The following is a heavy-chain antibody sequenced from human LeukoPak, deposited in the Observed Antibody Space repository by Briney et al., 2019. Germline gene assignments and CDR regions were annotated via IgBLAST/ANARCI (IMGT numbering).Heavy chain of an antibody. CDR1: GFTFSTHG. D-gene: IGHD5-18*01. CDR2: ISYDEIKK. J-gene: IGHJ4*02. V-gene: IGHV3-30*03. CDR3: ASPREYTYGHLFHY. Sequence: GGSLRLSCAASGFTFSTHGMHWVRQAPGKGLEWVGVISYDEIKKYYGGSVKGRFTISRDNSKNTLYLQMNSLRPEDTAVYYCASPREYTYGHLFHYWGQGTLVTVSS.